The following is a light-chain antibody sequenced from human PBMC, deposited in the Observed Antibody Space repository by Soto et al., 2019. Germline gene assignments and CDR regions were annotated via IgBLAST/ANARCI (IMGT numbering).Light chain of an antibody. CDR3: SSYTSSTSLDV. CDR1: SSDVCGYNY. V-gene: IGLV2-14*01. J-gene: IGLJ1*01. Sequence: QSAMTQAASVSGSPVQSITICCTGTSSDVCGYNYVSWYQQHPGQAPKLMIYEVSNRPSGVSIRFSGSKSGNTASLTISGLQAEDEADYYCSSYTSSTSLDVFGTGTKVTVL. CDR2: EVS.